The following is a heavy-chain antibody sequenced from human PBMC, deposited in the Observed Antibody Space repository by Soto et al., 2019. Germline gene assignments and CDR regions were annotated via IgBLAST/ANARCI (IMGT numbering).Heavy chain of an antibody. V-gene: IGHV3-30-3*01. D-gene: IGHD2-15*01. J-gene: IGHJ6*02. CDR1: GFTFSSYA. Sequence: QVQLVESGGGVVQPGRSLRLSCAASGFTFSSYAMYWVRQAPGKGLEWVAVISYEGNNKYYADSVKGRFTNSRDNSKNPLYLQMNSLRAEDTAVYYCARAGCDGGSCYTLVGLRYGMDVWGQGTTVTVSS. CDR2: ISYEGNNK. CDR3: ARAGCDGGSCYTLVGLRYGMDV.